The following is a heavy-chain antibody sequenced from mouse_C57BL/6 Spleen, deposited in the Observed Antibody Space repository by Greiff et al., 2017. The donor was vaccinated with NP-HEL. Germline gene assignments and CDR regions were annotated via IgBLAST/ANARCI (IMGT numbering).Heavy chain of an antibody. CDR2: IDPETGGT. CDR3: TRRGLRRDYYAMDY. J-gene: IGHJ4*01. D-gene: IGHD2-4*01. Sequence: QVQLQQSGAELVRPGASVTLSCKASGYTFTDYEMHWVKQTPVHGLEWIGAIDPETGGTAYNQKFKGKAILTADKSSSTAYMELRSLTSEDSAVYYCTRRGLRRDYYAMDYWGQGTSVTVSS. CDR1: GYTFTDYE. V-gene: IGHV1-15*01.